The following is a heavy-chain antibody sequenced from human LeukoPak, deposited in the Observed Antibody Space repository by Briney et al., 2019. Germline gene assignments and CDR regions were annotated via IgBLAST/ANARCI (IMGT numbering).Heavy chain of an antibody. J-gene: IGHJ4*02. D-gene: IGHD4-17*01. CDR2: IYHSGST. CDR3: ARNGYYSVDY. V-gene: IGHV4-4*02. Sequence: PSETLSLTCVVSGGSMTSNWWSWVRQPPGKGLEGIGEIYHSGSTTYNPSLKSRVTISIDTSKTQFSLKLSSVTAADTAVYYCARNGYYSVDYWGQGTLVTVSS. CDR1: GGSMTSNW.